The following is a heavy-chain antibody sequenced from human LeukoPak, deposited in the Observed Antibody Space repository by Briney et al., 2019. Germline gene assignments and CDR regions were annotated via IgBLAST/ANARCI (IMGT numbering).Heavy chain of an antibody. CDR3: ASSWSDAFDI. J-gene: IGHJ3*02. D-gene: IGHD6-13*01. CDR1: GGSFTKHQ. V-gene: IGHV4-34*01. CDR2: INDGGST. Sequence: SETLSLTCAVYGGSFTKHQWSWIRQPPGKGLEWIGAINDGGSTNYNPSLKSRVTISVDTSKNQFSLKLSSVTAADTAVYYCASSWSDAFDIWGQGTMVTVSS.